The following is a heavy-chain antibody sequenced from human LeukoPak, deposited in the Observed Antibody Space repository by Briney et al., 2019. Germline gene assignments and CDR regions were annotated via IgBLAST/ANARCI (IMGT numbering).Heavy chain of an antibody. CDR1: GFTFSSYG. CDR3: AKATNYYGSGSYYNGELDY. CDR2: ISYDGSNK. D-gene: IGHD3-10*01. J-gene: IGHJ4*02. V-gene: IGHV3-30*18. Sequence: PGGSPRLSSAASGFTFSSYGMHWVRQAPGKGLEWVAVISYDGSNKYYADSVKGRFTISRDNSKNTLYLQMNSLRAEDTAVYYCAKATNYYGSGSYYNGELDYWGQGTLVTVSS.